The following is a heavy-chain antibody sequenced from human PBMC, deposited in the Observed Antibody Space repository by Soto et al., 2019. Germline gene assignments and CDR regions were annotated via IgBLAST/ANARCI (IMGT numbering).Heavy chain of an antibody. CDR1: GFTFSSYG. CDR3: AKDLLAAAGHHDAFDI. D-gene: IGHD6-13*01. CDR2: ISYDGSNK. J-gene: IGHJ3*02. V-gene: IGHV3-30*18. Sequence: SLRLSCAASGFTFSSYGVHWVRQAPGKGLEWVAVISYDGSNKYYADSVKGRFTISRDNSKNTLYLQMNSLRAEDTAVYYCAKDLLAAAGHHDAFDIWGQGTMVTGS.